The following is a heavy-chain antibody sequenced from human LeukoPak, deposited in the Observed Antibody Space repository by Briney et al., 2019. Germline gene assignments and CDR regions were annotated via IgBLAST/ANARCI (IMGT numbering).Heavy chain of an antibody. CDR1: GGTFSSYA. CDR3: ARTNDDFWSGPHAFDI. V-gene: IGHV1-69*13. Sequence: SVKVSCKASGGTFSSYAISWVRQAPGRGLEWMGGIIPIFGTANYAQKFQGRVTITADESTSTAYTELSSLRSEDTAVYYCARTNDDFWSGPHAFDIWGQGTMVTVSS. D-gene: IGHD3-3*01. CDR2: IIPIFGTA. J-gene: IGHJ3*02.